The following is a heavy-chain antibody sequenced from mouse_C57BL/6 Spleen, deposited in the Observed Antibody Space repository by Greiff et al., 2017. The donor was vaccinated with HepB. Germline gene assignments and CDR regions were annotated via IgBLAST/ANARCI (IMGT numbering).Heavy chain of an antibody. CDR3: ARGYYGRRGYFDV. CDR2: INPNNGGT. V-gene: IGHV1-26*01. CDR1: GYTFTDYY. J-gene: IGHJ1*03. D-gene: IGHD1-1*01. Sequence: VQLQQSGPELVKPGASVKISCKASGYTFTDYYMNWVKQSHGKSLEWIGDINPNNGGTSYNQKFKGKATLTVDKSSSTAYMELRSLTSEDSAVYYCARGYYGRRGYFDVWGTGTTVTVSS.